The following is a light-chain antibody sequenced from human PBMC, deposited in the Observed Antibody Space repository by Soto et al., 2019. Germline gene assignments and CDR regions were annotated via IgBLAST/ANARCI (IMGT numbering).Light chain of an antibody. Sequence: EIVLTQSPGTLSLSPGERATLSCRASQTVSGSYLAWYQQKPGQAPRLLIYGASSRATGIPDRFSGSGSGTDFTLTISSLEPEDFAVYYCQQYVTSPWTLGQGTKVEIK. V-gene: IGKV3-20*01. J-gene: IGKJ1*01. CDR1: QTVSGSY. CDR2: GAS. CDR3: QQYVTSPWT.